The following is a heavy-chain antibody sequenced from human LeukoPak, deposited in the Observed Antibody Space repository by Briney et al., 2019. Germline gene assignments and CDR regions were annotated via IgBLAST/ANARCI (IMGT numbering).Heavy chain of an antibody. Sequence: PGGSLRLSCAASGFTFSSFGMGWVRQSPETGLEWVSVSGGSGGATHYAESVKGRFTISRDNSKNTLYLEMGRLRADDTAVYYCAKGKDFNGYYVDSWGQGTLVTVSS. CDR2: SGGSGGAT. CDR3: AKGKDFNGYYVDS. V-gene: IGHV3-23*01. J-gene: IGHJ4*02. D-gene: IGHD3-3*01. CDR1: GFTFSSFG.